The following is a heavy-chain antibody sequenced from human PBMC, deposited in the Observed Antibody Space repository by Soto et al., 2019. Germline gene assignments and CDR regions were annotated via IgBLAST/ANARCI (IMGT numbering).Heavy chain of an antibody. V-gene: IGHV6-1*01. D-gene: IGHD3-3*01. Sequence: SQTLSLTCAISGDSVSSNSAASNWIRQSPSRGLEWLGRTYYRSKWYNDYAVSVKSRITINPDTSKNQFSLQLNSVTPEDTAVYYCARTTLRFLEWLLDYWGQGTLVTVSS. CDR1: GDSVSSNSAA. CDR3: ARTTLRFLEWLLDY. CDR2: TYYRSKWYN. J-gene: IGHJ4*02.